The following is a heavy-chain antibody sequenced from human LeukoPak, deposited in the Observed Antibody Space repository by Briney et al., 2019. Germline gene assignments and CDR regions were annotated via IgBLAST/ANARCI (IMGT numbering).Heavy chain of an antibody. CDR2: ISGSGDTT. Sequence: GGSLRLSCAAWGFTFRTYAMSGVREAPGKGREWVSAISGSGDTTHYADSVKGRCSISRDNSKNPLYLQMNSLRADDTAVYYCAKRFWEQKGLGPFDIWGQGTMVTVSS. D-gene: IGHD1-26*01. J-gene: IGHJ3*02. V-gene: IGHV3-23*01. CDR3: AKRFWEQKGLGPFDI. CDR1: GFTFRTYA.